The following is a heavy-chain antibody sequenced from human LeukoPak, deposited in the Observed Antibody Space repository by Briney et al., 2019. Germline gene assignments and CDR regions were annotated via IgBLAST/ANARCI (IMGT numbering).Heavy chain of an antibody. Sequence: SETLSLTRAVSVYSINSFYYWGWIRQPPGKGLEWIASFSHRGSTYYNLSLRSRVTISVDTVKNQLSLKVNSVHAADRAVFIWERQLGGSYGEYYFDYWGQGTLVTVSS. CDR3: ERQLGGSYGEYYFDY. CDR1: VYSINSFYY. V-gene: IGHV4-38-2*01. D-gene: IGHD1-26*01. J-gene: IGHJ4*02. CDR2: FSHRGST.